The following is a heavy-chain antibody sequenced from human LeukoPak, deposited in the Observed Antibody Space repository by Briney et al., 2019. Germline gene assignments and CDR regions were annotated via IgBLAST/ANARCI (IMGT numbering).Heavy chain of an antibody. Sequence: GGSLRLSCTASGFTVSSNYMVWVRRAPGKGLEWVSIIYSAGSTYYADSVKGRFTISRDNSKNTLYLQMNRLRAEDAAVYYCARDLGRFDPWGQGTLVTVSS. J-gene: IGHJ5*02. CDR3: ARDLGRFDP. CDR2: IYSAGST. CDR1: GFTVSSNY. V-gene: IGHV3-53*01.